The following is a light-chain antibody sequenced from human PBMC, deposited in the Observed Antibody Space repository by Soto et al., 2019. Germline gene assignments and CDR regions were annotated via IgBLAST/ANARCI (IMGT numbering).Light chain of an antibody. CDR2: DTS. CDR3: QQYGSSSWT. V-gene: IGKV3-20*01. CDR1: QSVSIY. Sequence: EVVLTQSPATLSLSPGDRATLSCRASQSVSIYLAWYQQKPGQAPRLLIYDTSTRATGVPTRFSGSRSGAEFTLTISRLEPEDFAVYYCQQYGSSSWTFGQGTKVDIK. J-gene: IGKJ1*01.